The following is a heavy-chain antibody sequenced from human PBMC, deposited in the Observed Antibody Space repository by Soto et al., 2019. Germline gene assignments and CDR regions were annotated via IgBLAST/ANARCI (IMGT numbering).Heavy chain of an antibody. CDR2: IYHSGST. J-gene: IGHJ6*02. CDR3: ARDDYKDYYYYYGMDV. CDR1: GGSISSSNW. D-gene: IGHD4-4*01. V-gene: IGHV4-4*02. Sequence: QVQLQESGPGLVKPSGTLSLTCAVSGGSISSSNWWSWVRQPPGKGLEWIGEIYHSGSTNYNPSLKGRVTISVDKSKNQFALKLSSVTAADTAVYYCARDDYKDYYYYYGMDVWGQGTTVTVSS.